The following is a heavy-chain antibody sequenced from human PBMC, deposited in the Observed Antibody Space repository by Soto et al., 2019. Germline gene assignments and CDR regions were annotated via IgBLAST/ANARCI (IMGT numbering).Heavy chain of an antibody. V-gene: IGHV4-59*01. CDR1: GGSIRSYY. D-gene: IGHD6-6*01. Sequence: SETLSLTCTVSGGSIRSYYLSWIRQPPGKGLEWIGYIYYSGSTNYNPSLKSRVTISVDTSKNQFSLKLSSVTAADTAVYYCAREVVYSSSSYTPYYYYYYYVDVWGKGTTVTVSS. J-gene: IGHJ6*03. CDR2: IYYSGST. CDR3: AREVVYSSSSYTPYYYYYYYVDV.